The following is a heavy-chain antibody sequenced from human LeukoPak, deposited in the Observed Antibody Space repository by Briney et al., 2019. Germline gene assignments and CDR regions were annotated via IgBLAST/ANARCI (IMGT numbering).Heavy chain of an antibody. J-gene: IGHJ4*02. CDR3: ARDPGRWFGELFFDY. Sequence: ASVKVSCKASGGTFSSYAISWVRQAPGQGLEWMGRIIPILGIANYAQKFQGRVTITADKSTSTAYVELSSLRSEDTAVYYCARDPGRWFGELFFDYWGQGTLVTVSS. CDR2: IIPILGIA. CDR1: GGTFSSYA. V-gene: IGHV1-69*04. D-gene: IGHD3-10*01.